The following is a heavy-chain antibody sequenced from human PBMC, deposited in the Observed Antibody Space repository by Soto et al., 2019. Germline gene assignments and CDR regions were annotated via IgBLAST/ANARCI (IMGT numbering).Heavy chain of an antibody. Sequence: PSETLCLTCSVSGGSVSGTIDYWNWIRQTPGKGLAWSDYIDYSGSTNYNPSLKLRVTILVQTSKTQFYPKLSSVAAADTAVYYCARDTAGGYGFDYWGQGTLVTVSS. J-gene: IGHJ4*02. CDR1: GGSVSGTIDY. D-gene: IGHD4-17*01. CDR2: IDYSGST. CDR3: ARDTAGGYGFDY. V-gene: IGHV4-61*01.